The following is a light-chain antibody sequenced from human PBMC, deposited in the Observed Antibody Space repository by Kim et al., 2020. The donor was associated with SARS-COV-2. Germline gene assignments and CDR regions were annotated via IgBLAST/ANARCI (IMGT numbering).Light chain of an antibody. CDR3: QQGYT. Sequence: PSSLSASVGDRVPITCRASQSISSYFNWYQQKPGKAPKLLIYAASSLQSGVPSRFSGRGSGTDFTLTISSLKPEDFATYYCQQGYTFGQGTKLEI. CDR1: QSISSY. V-gene: IGKV1-39*01. CDR2: AAS. J-gene: IGKJ2*01.